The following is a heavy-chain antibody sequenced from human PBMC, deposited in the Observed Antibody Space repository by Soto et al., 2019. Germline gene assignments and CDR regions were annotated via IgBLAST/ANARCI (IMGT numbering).Heavy chain of an antibody. CDR2: ILPDDADT. Sequence: GASLKISCNSSGYIFTSYWIGWVRQTPGKGLEWMGIILPDDADTSYSPSFEGHVTISADRSTNTAFLHLRSPEASDTATYFRERQGFSKHYFCAADVWSPGTT. J-gene: IGHJ6*01. V-gene: IGHV5-51*01. CDR1: GYIFTSYW. CDR3: ERQGFSKHYFCAADV. D-gene: IGHD2-15*01.